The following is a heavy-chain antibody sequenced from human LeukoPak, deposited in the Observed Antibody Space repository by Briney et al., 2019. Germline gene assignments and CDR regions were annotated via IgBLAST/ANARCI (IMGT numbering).Heavy chain of an antibody. CDR1: GFTVSSYS. V-gene: IGHV3-21*01. CDR3: ARDFARIQLWFDY. CDR2: ISSSSSYI. Sequence: GGSLRLSCAASGFTVSSYSMNWVRQAPGKGLEWVSSISSSSSYIYYADSVKGRFTISRDNAKNSLCLQMNSLRAEDTAVYYCARDFARIQLWFDYWGQGTLVTVSS. J-gene: IGHJ4*02. D-gene: IGHD5-18*01.